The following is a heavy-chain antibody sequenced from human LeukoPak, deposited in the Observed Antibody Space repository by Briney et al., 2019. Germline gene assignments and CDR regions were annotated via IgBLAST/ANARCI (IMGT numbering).Heavy chain of an antibody. V-gene: IGHV1-69*13. CDR2: VIPIFGTA. Sequence: ASVKVSCKASGGTFSSYAISWVRQAPGQGLEWMGGVIPIFGTANYAQKFQGRVTITADESTSTAYMELSSLRSEDTAVYYCARDTHCSGGSCYLGYWGQGTLVTVSS. J-gene: IGHJ4*02. D-gene: IGHD2-15*01. CDR3: ARDTHCSGGSCYLGY. CDR1: GGTFSSYA.